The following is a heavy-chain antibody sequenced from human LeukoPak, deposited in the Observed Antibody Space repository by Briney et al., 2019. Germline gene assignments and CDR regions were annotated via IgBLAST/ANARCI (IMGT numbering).Heavy chain of an antibody. CDR2: ISGSGSST. CDR3: AKDLSSGWPDAFDI. D-gene: IGHD6-19*01. J-gene: IGHJ3*02. Sequence: GGSLRLSCAASGFTFSTYAMNWVRQAPGKGLEWVSAISGSGSSTYYADSVKGRFTISRGNSKSTLYLQMNSLRAEDTAVYYCAKDLSSGWPDAFDIWGQGTMVTVSS. V-gene: IGHV3-23*01. CDR1: GFTFSTYA.